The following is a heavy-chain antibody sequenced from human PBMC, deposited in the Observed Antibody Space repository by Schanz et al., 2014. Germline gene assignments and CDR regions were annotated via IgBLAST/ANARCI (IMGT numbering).Heavy chain of an antibody. D-gene: IGHD2-8*01. CDR1: GFTFSNYA. V-gene: IGHV3-30*14. J-gene: IGHJ5*02. Sequence: VRLVESGGGLVKPGGSLRLSCEASGFTFSNYAMHWVRQAPGKGLEWVAVLSSDESRKFYADSEKGRFTISRDKSKNTLYLEMNSLRAEDTAVYYCASRSVYAPTWGQGILVTVSS. CDR3: ASRSVYAPT. CDR2: LSSDESRK.